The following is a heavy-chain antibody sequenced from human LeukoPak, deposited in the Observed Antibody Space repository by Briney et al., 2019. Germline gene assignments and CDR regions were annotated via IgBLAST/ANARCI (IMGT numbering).Heavy chain of an antibody. Sequence: ASVKVSCKASGYTFTSYGISWVRQAPGQGLEWMGWISAYNGNTNYAQKLQGRVTMTTDTSTSTAYMELSSLTSEDTAVYYCTRSTKVVSRTFDYWGQGTLVTVSS. CDR2: ISAYNGNT. CDR1: GYTFTSYG. CDR3: TRSTKVVSRTFDY. J-gene: IGHJ4*02. D-gene: IGHD4-23*01. V-gene: IGHV1-18*01.